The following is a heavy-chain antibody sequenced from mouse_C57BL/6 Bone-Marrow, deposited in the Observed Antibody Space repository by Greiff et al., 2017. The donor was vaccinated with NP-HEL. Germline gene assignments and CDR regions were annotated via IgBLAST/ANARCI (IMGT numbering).Heavy chain of an antibody. J-gene: IGHJ4*01. D-gene: IGHD1-1*02. V-gene: IGHV14-2*01. CDR2: IDPEDGET. CDR1: GFNIKDYY. Sequence: EVKLQQSGAELVKPGASVKLSCTASGFNIKDYYMHWVKQRTEQGLEWIGRIDPEDGETNYAPKFQGKATITADTSSNIAYLQLSSLTSEDTAVYYCAREIGGPAMDYWGQGTSVTVSS. CDR3: AREIGGPAMDY.